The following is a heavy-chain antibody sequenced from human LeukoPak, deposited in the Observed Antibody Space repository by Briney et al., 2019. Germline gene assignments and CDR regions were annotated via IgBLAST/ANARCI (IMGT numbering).Heavy chain of an antibody. J-gene: IGHJ6*02. V-gene: IGHV4-39*01. CDR1: GGSISSSSYY. CDR2: IYYSGST. CDR3: ARHRGSRSDVPYYDFWSGYYYYGMDV. Sequence: SETLSLTCTVSGGSISSSSYYWGWIRQPPGKGLEWIGSIYYSGSTYYNPSLKSRVTISVDTSKNQFSLKLSSVTAADTAVYYCARHRGSRSDVPYYDFWSGYYYYGMDVWGQGTTVTVSS. D-gene: IGHD3-3*01.